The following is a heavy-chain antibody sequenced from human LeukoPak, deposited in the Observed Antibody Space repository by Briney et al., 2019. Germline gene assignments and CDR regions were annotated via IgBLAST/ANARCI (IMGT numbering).Heavy chain of an antibody. J-gene: IGHJ4*02. CDR3: AKDYHSGSYGPYYFDS. Sequence: PGGSLRLSCAASGFTFSSYGMHWVRQAPGKGLEWVAVISYDGTNKYYADSVKGRFTISRDNSKNTLYLQMNSLRAEDTAVYYCAKDYHSGSYGPYYFDSWGQGTLVTVSS. CDR2: ISYDGTNK. D-gene: IGHD1-26*01. CDR1: GFTFSSYG. V-gene: IGHV3-30*18.